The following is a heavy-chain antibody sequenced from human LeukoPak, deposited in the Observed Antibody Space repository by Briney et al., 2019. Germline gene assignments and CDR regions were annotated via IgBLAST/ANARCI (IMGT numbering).Heavy chain of an antibody. Sequence: GASVKVSCKASGYTFTSYDINWVRQATGQGLEWMGWMNPNSGNTGYAQEFQGRVTITRNTSISTAYMELSSLRSEDTAVYYCARGLTYYDFWSGHDAFDIWGQGTMVTVSS. J-gene: IGHJ3*02. CDR2: MNPNSGNT. CDR1: GYTFTSYD. CDR3: ARGLTYYDFWSGHDAFDI. D-gene: IGHD3-3*01. V-gene: IGHV1-8*03.